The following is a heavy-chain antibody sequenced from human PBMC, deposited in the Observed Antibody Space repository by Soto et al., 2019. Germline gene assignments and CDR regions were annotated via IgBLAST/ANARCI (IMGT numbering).Heavy chain of an antibody. CDR2: ISYDGSNK. D-gene: IGHD3-10*01. CDR3: AKDYYGSGRFDY. CDR1: GFTFSSYG. V-gene: IGHV3-30*18. J-gene: IGHJ4*02. Sequence: SLRLSCAASGFTFSSYGMHWVRQAPGKGLEWVAVISYDGSNKYYADSVKGRFTISRDNSKNTLYLQMNSLRAEDTAVYYCAKDYYGSGRFDYWGQGTLVTVSS.